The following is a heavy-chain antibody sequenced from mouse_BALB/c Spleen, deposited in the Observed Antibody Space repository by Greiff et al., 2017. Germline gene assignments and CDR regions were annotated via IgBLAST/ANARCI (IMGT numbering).Heavy chain of an antibody. CDR2: ISSGGST. CDR3: ARGDCDVFAY. Sequence: EVQVVESGGGLVKPGGSLKLSCAASGFTFSSYAMSWVRQTPEKRLEWVASISSGGSTYYPDSVKGRFTISRDNARNILYLQMSSLRSEDTAMYYCARGDCDVFAYWGQGTLVTVSA. J-gene: IGHJ3*01. CDR1: GFTFSSYA. D-gene: IGHD2-4*01. V-gene: IGHV5-6-5*01.